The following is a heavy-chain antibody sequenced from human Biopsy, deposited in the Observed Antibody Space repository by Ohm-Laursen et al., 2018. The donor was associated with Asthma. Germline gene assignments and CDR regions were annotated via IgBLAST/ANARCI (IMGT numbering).Heavy chain of an antibody. CDR3: AKWDTYYDFWSGYYTRYNYYYYGMDV. D-gene: IGHD3-3*01. J-gene: IGHJ6*02. V-gene: IGHV3-30*18. Sequence: SLRLSCAASGFVFRSHAMHWVRQAPGKGLEWVAVVSYDGGVAHYADSMKGRFTISRDNSKNTLYLQMNSLRAEDTAVYYCAKWDTYYDFWSGYYTRYNYYYYGMDVWGQGTTVTVSS. CDR1: GFVFRSHA. CDR2: VSYDGGVA.